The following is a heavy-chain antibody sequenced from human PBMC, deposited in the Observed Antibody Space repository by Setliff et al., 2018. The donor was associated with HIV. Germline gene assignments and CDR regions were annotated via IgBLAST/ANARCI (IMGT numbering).Heavy chain of an antibody. CDR2: IYTSGST. CDR1: GGSISSGSYY. CDR3: ARSPGDYLFDY. Sequence: SETLSLTCTVSGGSISSGSYYWSWIRQPAGKGLEWIGRIYTSGSTNYNPSLKSRVTISVDTSKNQFSLKLSSVTAADTAVYYCARSPGDYLFDYWGQGTLVTVSS. J-gene: IGHJ4*02. V-gene: IGHV4-61*02. D-gene: IGHD4-17*01.